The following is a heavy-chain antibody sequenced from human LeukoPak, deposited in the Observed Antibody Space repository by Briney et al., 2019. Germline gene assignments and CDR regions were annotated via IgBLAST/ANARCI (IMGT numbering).Heavy chain of an antibody. J-gene: IGHJ4*02. V-gene: IGHV3-33*08. CDR1: GFTFSSYA. CDR2: IWYDGSNK. D-gene: IGHD3-10*01. CDR3: AREGGYYNSNTPFDY. Sequence: GGSLRLSCAASGFTFSSYAISWVRQAPGKGLEWVAVIWYDGSNKYYADSVKGRFTISRDNSKNTLYLQMNSLRAEDTAVYYCAREGGYYNSNTPFDYWGQGTLVTVSS.